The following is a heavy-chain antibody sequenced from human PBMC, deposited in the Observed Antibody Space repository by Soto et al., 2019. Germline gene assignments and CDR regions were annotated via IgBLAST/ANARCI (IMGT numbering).Heavy chain of an antibody. D-gene: IGHD2-2*01. Sequence: QVQLQESGPGLVKPSQTLSLTCTVSGGSISSGGYYWSWIRQHPGKGLEGIGYIYYSGSTFYNPSLKSRVTISVDTSKNQFSLKLSSVTAADTAVYYCARGRDVLVPAAIPYYFDYWGQGTLVTVSS. CDR1: GGSISSGGYY. J-gene: IGHJ4*02. V-gene: IGHV4-31*03. CDR3: ARGRDVLVPAAIPYYFDY. CDR2: IYYSGST.